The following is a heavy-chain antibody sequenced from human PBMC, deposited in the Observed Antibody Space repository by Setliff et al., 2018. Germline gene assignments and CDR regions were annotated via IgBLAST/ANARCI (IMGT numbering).Heavy chain of an antibody. CDR2: IKQDGSEK. J-gene: IGHJ5*01. Sequence: PGGSLRLSCAASGLTFSTYWMSWVRQAPGKGLEWGANIKQDGSEKYYVDSVKGRFTISRDNAKTSLYLQMDSLRVEDTAVYFCARSPGWIPWFDSWGQGTLVTVSS. CDR3: ARSPGWIPWFDS. D-gene: IGHD5-18*01. CDR1: GLTFSTYW. V-gene: IGHV3-7*01.